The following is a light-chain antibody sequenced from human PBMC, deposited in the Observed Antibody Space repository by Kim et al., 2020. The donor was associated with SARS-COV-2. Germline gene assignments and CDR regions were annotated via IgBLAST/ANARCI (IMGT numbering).Light chain of an antibody. V-gene: IGKV1-5*03. CDR1: QSVSSW. Sequence: SASVGDRVTITCRASQSVSSWLAWYQQKPRKAPKLLIYKASSLETGVPSRFSGSGSGTEFTLTISSLQPDDVATYYCQQYDHYTSFGQGTKVDIK. J-gene: IGKJ1*01. CDR3: QQYDHYTS. CDR2: KAS.